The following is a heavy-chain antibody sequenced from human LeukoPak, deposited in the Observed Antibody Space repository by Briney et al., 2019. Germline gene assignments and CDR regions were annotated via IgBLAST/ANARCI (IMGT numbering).Heavy chain of an antibody. V-gene: IGHV1-2*02. D-gene: IGHD6-13*01. J-gene: IGHJ4*02. CDR2: INHNSGGT. Sequence: AASVKLSCTASGYTFTDYYMHWVRQAPGQGLEWMGWINHNSGGTNYAQKFQGRVTMTRDTSISTAYMELSRLRSDDTAVYYCARTWYSSRWYYFDYWGQGTLVTVSS. CDR1: GYTFTDYY. CDR3: ARTWYSSRWYYFDY.